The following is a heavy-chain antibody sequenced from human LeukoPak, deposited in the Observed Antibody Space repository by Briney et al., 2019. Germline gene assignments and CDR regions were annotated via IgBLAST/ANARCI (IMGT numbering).Heavy chain of an antibody. CDR3: TRLEYSSSQLFDY. CDR1: GFTFSSYW. D-gene: IGHD6-6*01. V-gene: IGHV3-73*01. CDR2: IRSKAKNYAT. Sequence: PGGSLRLSCAASGFTFSSYWMSWVRQASGKGLEWVARIRSKAKNYATAYAASVKGRFTISRDDSKNTAYLQMNSLKTEDTAVYFCTRLEYSSSQLFDYWGQGTLVTVSS. J-gene: IGHJ4*02.